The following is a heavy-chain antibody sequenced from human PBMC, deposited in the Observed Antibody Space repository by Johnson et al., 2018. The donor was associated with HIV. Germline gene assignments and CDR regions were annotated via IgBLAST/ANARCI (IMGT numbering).Heavy chain of an antibody. CDR3: AMCYYGSGADAFDI. J-gene: IGHJ3*02. Sequence: QVQLVESGGGVVQPGRSLRLSCAASGFTFSSYGIHWVRQAPGKGLEWVAVISYDGSNKYYADSVKGRFTISRDNAKNSLYLQMNSLRAEDTALYYCAMCYYGSGADAFDIWGQGTMLTVSS. CDR1: GFTFSSYG. V-gene: IGHV3-30*03. CDR2: ISYDGSNK. D-gene: IGHD3-10*01.